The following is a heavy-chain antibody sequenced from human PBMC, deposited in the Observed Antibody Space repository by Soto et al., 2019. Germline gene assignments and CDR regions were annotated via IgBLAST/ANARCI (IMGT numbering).Heavy chain of an antibody. D-gene: IGHD3-3*01. V-gene: IGHV1-69*13. CDR3: ARRSITIFGVDYGMDV. CDR2: IIPIFGTA. CDR1: GGTFSSYA. J-gene: IGHJ6*02. Sequence: GASVKVSCKASGGTFSSYAISWVRQAPGQGLEWMGGIIPIFGTANYAQKFQGRVTITADEPTSTAYMELSSLRSEDTAVYYCARRSITIFGVDYGMDVWGQGTTVTVSS.